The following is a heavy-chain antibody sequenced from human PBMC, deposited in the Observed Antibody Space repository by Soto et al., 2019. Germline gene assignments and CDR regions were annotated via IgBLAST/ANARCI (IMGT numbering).Heavy chain of an antibody. CDR1: GFTFSSYA. D-gene: IGHD2-15*01. V-gene: IGHV3-23*01. CDR2: ISGSGGNT. Sequence: GGSLRLSXAASGFTFSSYAMSWVRQAPGKGLEWVSAISGSGGNTYYADSVKGRFTISRDNSKNTLYLQMNSLRAEDTAIYYCQSYCSGGSCYRTNAFDIWGQGTMVTVSS. J-gene: IGHJ3*02. CDR3: QSYCSGGSCYRTNAFDI.